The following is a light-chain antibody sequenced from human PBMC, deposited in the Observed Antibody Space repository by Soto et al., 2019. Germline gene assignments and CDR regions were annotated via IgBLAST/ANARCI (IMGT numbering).Light chain of an antibody. CDR1: ISDIVGYTY. V-gene: IGLV2-11*01. CDR2: DVS. CDR3: CSFAGPQSFEV. J-gene: IGLJ1*01. Sequence: QCLLTQPRSVSGSPGQSVTISCTGTISDIVGYTYVSWYQQHPGKAPKVIIYDVSERPSGVPDRFSGSKSGNTASLTISGLQPDDEADYYCCSFAGPQSFEVFGEGTKVTVL.